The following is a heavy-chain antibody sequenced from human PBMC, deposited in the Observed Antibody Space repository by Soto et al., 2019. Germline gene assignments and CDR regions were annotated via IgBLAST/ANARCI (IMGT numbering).Heavy chain of an antibody. J-gene: IGHJ5*01. D-gene: IGHD2-21*01. Sequence: SETLSLTCAVYGGSVNGYYWNWIRQPPGKGLEFIANVYYSGGAHYNPSFKSRVTISVDTATNQVSLRMSSVTAADTAVYFCGRVVEGATRHTDFDSWGQGTLVTVSS. CDR1: GGSVNGYY. CDR3: GRVVEGATRHTDFDS. CDR2: VYYSGGA. V-gene: IGHV4-34*01.